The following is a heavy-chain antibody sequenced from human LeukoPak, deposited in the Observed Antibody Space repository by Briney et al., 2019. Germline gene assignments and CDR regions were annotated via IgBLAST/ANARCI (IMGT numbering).Heavy chain of an antibody. CDR1: GFTFSSYS. J-gene: IGHJ4*02. CDR3: AKVGYSSSWYRY. Sequence: GGSLRLSCAASGFTFSSYSMNWVRQAPGKGLEWVSSISSSSSYIYYADSVKGRFTISRDNSKNTLYLQMNSLRAEDTAVYYCAKVGYSSSWYRYWGQGTLVTVSS. D-gene: IGHD6-13*01. CDR2: ISSSSSYI. V-gene: IGHV3-21*04.